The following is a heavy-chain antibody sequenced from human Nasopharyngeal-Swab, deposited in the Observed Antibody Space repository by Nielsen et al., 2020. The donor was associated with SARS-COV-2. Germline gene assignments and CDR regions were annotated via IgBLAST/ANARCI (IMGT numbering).Heavy chain of an antibody. Sequence: SETLSLTCTVSGGSISSSSYYWGWIRQPPGKGLEWIGSIYYSGSTYYNPSLKSRVTISVGTSKNQFSLKLSSVTAADTAVYYCARQGPDDSSGYYYYYYGMDVWGQGTTVTVSS. J-gene: IGHJ6*02. D-gene: IGHD3-22*01. CDR2: IYYSGST. CDR1: GGSISSSSYY. V-gene: IGHV4-39*01. CDR3: ARQGPDDSSGYYYYYYGMDV.